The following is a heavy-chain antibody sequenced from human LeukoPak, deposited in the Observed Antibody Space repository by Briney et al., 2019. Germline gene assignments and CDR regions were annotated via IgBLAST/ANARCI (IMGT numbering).Heavy chain of an antibody. V-gene: IGHV3-11*04. CDR2: ISSSGSTI. J-gene: IGHJ4*02. Sequence: GGSLRLSCAASGFTFSDYYMSWIRQAPGKGLEWVSYISSSGSTIYYADSVKGRFTISRDNAKNSLYLQMNSLRAEDTAVYYCVRDCFSGSYRSGYFDYWGQGTLVTVSS. CDR1: GFTFSDYY. CDR3: VRDCFSGSYRSGYFDY. D-gene: IGHD1-26*01.